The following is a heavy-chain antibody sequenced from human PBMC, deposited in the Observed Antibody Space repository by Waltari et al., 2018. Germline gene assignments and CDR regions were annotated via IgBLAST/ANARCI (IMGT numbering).Heavy chain of an antibody. CDR2: ISSSGSII. J-gene: IGHJ4*02. CDR3: ARETCGATGCYYLDC. CDR1: GFTFSNYE. D-gene: IGHD2-2*01. Sequence: EVQLVESGGSLVQPGGSLRLSCGASGFTFSNYEMNWVRQAPGKGLEWVSYISSSGSIIDYADSVKGRFTISRDNAKNSLFLQMDSLRAEDTAVYYCARETCGATGCYYLDCWGQGTLVTVSS. V-gene: IGHV3-48*03.